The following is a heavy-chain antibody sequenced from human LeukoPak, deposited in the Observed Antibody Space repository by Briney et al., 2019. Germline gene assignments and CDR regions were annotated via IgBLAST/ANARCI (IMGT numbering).Heavy chain of an antibody. V-gene: IGHV4-61*05. CDR2: IYYSGST. CDR3: ARGPSGSYYQY. D-gene: IGHD1-26*01. CDR1: GGSISSSSYY. J-gene: IGHJ1*01. Sequence: SETLSLTCTVSGGSISSSSYYWGWIRQPPGKGLEWIGYIYYSGSTNYNPSLKSRVTISVDTSKNQFSLKLSSVTAADTAVYYCARGPSGSYYQYWGQGTLVTVSS.